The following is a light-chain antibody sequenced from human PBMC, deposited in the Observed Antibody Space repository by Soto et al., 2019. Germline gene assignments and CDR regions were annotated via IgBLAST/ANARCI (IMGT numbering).Light chain of an antibody. V-gene: IGKV1-39*01. J-gene: IGKJ1*01. CDR2: FAS. CDR3: QQTYNIPHT. CDR1: QTIITY. Sequence: DIQMTQSPSSLSAPVGDTVTITCQASQTIITYLNWYQQKPGKAPKLLIYFASTLQSGVPSRFSGSRSGTDFNLTISSLQPEDFATYYCQQTYNIPHTFGQGTKVEIK.